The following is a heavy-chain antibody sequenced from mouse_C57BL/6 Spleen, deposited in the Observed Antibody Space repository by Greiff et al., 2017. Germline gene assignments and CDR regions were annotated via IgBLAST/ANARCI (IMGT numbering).Heavy chain of an antibody. V-gene: IGHV1-69*01. CDR1: GYTFTSYW. D-gene: IGHD2-4*01. Sequence: QVQLKQPGAELVMPGASVKLSCKASGYTFTSYWMHWVKQRPGQGLEWIGEIDPSDSYTNYNQKFKGKSTLTVDKSSSTAYMQLSSLTSEDSAVYYCARRGDYDYDVDWYFDVWGTGTTVTVSS. J-gene: IGHJ1*03. CDR2: IDPSDSYT. CDR3: ARRGDYDYDVDWYFDV.